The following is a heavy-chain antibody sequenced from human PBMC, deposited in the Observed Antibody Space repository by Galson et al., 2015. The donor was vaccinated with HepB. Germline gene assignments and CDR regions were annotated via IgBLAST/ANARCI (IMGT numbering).Heavy chain of an antibody. CDR1: GGTFSSYA. J-gene: IGHJ6*03. V-gene: IGHV1-69*13. CDR2: IIPIFGTA. CDR3: ASCIAAVGNYYYYMDV. Sequence: SVKVSCKASGGTFSSYAISWVRQAPGQGLEWMGGIIPIFGTANYAQKFQGRVTITADESTSTAYMELSSLRSEDTAVYYCASCIAAVGNYYYYMDVWGKGTTVTVSS. D-gene: IGHD6-13*01.